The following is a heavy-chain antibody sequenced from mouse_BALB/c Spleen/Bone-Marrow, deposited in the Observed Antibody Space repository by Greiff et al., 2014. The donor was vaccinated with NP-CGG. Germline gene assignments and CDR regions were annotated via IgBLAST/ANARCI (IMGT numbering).Heavy chain of an antibody. CDR1: GFNIKDTY. CDR2: IDPANGNT. Sequence: DVQLQESGAELVKPGASVKLSCTASGFNIKDTYMHWVKQRPEQALEWIERIDPANGNTKYDPKFQGKATITADTSSNTAYLQLSSLTSEDTAVYYCASYYYGSSGFAYWGQGTLVTISA. V-gene: IGHV14-3*02. J-gene: IGHJ3*01. CDR3: ASYYYGSSGFAY. D-gene: IGHD1-1*01.